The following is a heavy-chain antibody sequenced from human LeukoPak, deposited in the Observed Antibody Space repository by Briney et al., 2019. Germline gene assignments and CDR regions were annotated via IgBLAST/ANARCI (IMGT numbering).Heavy chain of an antibody. CDR3: ARGFKYVSGSYYHREVDVFDM. CDR2: ISAYNGNR. Sequence: GPVKVPFKAFGYTFTTYVISWVRQAPGQRLEWMGWISAYNGNRDYAQKLQGIVTMTTDTHTKTAYMELRSLRSDDTAVYYCARGFKYVSGSYYHREVDVFDMWGQGTMVTVSS. CDR1: GYTFTTYV. D-gene: IGHD3-10*01. J-gene: IGHJ3*02. V-gene: IGHV1-18*01.